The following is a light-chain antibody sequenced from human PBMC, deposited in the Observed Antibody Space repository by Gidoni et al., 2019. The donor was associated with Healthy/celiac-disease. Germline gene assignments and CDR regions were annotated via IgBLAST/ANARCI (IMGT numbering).Light chain of an antibody. J-gene: IGKJ1*01. CDR3: QQYGSSPET. Sequence: ELVLTQSPGTLSLSPGERDTLSCRASQSVSSSYLAWYQQKPGQAPRLLIYGASSRATGIPDRFSGSGSGTDFTLTISRLEPEDFAVYYCQQYGSSPETFGQGTKVEIK. V-gene: IGKV3-20*01. CDR2: GAS. CDR1: QSVSSSY.